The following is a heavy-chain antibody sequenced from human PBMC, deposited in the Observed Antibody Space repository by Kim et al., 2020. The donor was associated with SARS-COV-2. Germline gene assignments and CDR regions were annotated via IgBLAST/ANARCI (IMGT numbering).Heavy chain of an antibody. V-gene: IGHV4-31*03. CDR2: IYYSGST. CDR1: GGSISSGGYY. Sequence: SETLSLTCTVSGGSISSGGYYWSWIRQHPGKGLEWIGYIYYSGSTYYNPSLKSRVTISVDTSKNQFSLKLSSVTAADTAVYYCARAPMVRGVISEADFDYWGQGTLVTVSS. CDR3: ARAPMVRGVISEADFDY. D-gene: IGHD3-10*01. J-gene: IGHJ4*02.